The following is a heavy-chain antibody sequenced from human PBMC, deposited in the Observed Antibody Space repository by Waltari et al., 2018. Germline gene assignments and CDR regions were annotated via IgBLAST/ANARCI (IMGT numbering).Heavy chain of an antibody. CDR2: INPYSGAT. CDR1: VSTFTAYY. J-gene: IGHJ6*02. Sequence: QVQLVQSGAEVKKPGASVKVSCMASVSTFTAYYVHWLRQAPGQGLEWMGWINPYSGATNSAQKFQGRVTMTRDTSVSTAYMELRSLRSDDTAVYYCARDREASMASFYYYGLDVWGLGTTVIVSS. D-gene: IGHD3-10*01. CDR3: ARDREASMASFYYYGLDV. V-gene: IGHV1-2*02.